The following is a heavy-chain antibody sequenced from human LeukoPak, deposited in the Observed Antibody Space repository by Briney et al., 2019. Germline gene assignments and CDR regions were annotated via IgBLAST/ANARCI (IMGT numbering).Heavy chain of an antibody. Sequence: GGSLRLSCAASGFTFSSYGMHWVRQAPGKGLEWVAFIRYDGSNKYYADSVKGRFTISRDNHKNTLYLQMNSLRAEDTDVYYCAKDPTDCTVLTTSYYGMVVWGEGTTVTVSS. CDR1: GFTFSSYG. D-gene: IGHD4/OR15-4a*01. J-gene: IGHJ6*04. V-gene: IGHV3-30*02. CDR3: AKDPTDCTVLTTSYYGMVV. CDR2: IRYDGSNK.